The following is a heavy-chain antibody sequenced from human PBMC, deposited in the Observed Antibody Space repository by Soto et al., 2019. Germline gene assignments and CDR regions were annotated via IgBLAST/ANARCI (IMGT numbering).Heavy chain of an antibody. CDR2: IIPIFGTA. V-gene: IGHV1-69*06. J-gene: IGHJ3*02. CDR1: GGTFSTYA. D-gene: IGHD6-6*01. CDR3: ARDRVREYYSTSSYGSWAFDI. Sequence: QVQLVQSGAEVKKPESSVKVSCKASGGTFSTYAINWVRQAPGQGLEWMGGIIPIFGTANYAHKFQGRVTITADKSTSTAYMELNSLRSEDTAVYYCARDRVREYYSTSSYGSWAFDIWGQGTMVTVSS.